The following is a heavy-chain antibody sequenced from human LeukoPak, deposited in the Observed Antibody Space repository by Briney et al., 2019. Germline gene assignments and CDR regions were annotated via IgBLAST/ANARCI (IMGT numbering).Heavy chain of an antibody. Sequence: GGSLRLSCAASGFTFSSYSMNWVRQAPGKGLEWVSSISSSSSYIYYADSVKGRFTISRDKAKNALYLQMSSLRAEDTAVYYCARDLRGWFGDLAIDYWGQGTLVTVSS. V-gene: IGHV3-21*01. D-gene: IGHD3-10*01. CDR3: ARDLRGWFGDLAIDY. CDR2: ISSSSSYI. J-gene: IGHJ4*02. CDR1: GFTFSSYS.